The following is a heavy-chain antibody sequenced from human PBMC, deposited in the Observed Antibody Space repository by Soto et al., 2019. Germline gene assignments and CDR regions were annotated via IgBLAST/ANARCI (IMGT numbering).Heavy chain of an antibody. Sequence: QVQLVQSGAEVKKPGASVKVSCKASGYTFTSYGISWVRQAPGQGLEWMGWISAYNGNTNYAQKLQGRVTMTTDTSTSTGYMGLSSLSSDDTAVYYCARDKGIEARKTRYYYYGMDVWGHRTTFTVSS. J-gene: IGHJ6*02. V-gene: IGHV1-18*01. CDR3: ARDKGIEARKTRYYYYGMDV. CDR1: GYTFTSYG. CDR2: ISAYNGNT. D-gene: IGHD2-15*01.